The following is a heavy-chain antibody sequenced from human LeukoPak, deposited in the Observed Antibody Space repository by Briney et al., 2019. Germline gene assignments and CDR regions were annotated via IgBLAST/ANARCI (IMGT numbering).Heavy chain of an antibody. D-gene: IGHD5-18*01. CDR1: GFTLSNYR. J-gene: IGHJ2*01. CDR3: AKDADTATIIYWYFDL. CDR2: ISDDGSNT. Sequence: GGSLRLSCTASGFTLSNYRMHWVRQAPGKGLEWVSGISDDGSNTFYADSVKGRFTISRDNSKNTLYLQLNSLRPEDTAVYYCAKDADTATIIYWYFDLWGRGTLVTVSS. V-gene: IGHV3-30*18.